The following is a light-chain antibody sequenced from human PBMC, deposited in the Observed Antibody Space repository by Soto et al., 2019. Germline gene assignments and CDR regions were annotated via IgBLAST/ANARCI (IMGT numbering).Light chain of an antibody. CDR3: TSYTTDTALV. Sequence: QSVLTQPASVSGSPGQSITISCTGTSSDLDGYNYVSWYQYHPGKAPKLMIYEVTNRPSGVSSRFSGSKSGSTASLTISGLQAEDEGDYYCTSYTTDTALVFGTGTKVTVL. V-gene: IGLV2-14*01. CDR1: SSDLDGYNY. CDR2: EVT. J-gene: IGLJ1*01.